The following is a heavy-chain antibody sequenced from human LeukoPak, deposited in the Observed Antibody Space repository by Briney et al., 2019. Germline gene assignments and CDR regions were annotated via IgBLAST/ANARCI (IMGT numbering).Heavy chain of an antibody. CDR3: ARSYCGGGSCGAFDT. V-gene: IGHV4-59*01. Sequence: PSETLSLTCTVSGGSISSYYWSWIRQPPGKGLEWIGYIYYSGNTNYNPSLKSRVTISVDTSKNQFSLRLSSVTAADTAVYYCARSYCGGGSCGAFDTWGQGTMVTVSS. D-gene: IGHD2-15*01. J-gene: IGHJ3*02. CDR2: IYYSGNT. CDR1: GGSISSYY.